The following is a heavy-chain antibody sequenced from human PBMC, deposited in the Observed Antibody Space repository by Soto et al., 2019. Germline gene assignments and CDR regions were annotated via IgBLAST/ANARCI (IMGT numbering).Heavy chain of an antibody. D-gene: IGHD5-18*01. Sequence: GEALTISGEGSGYRFTSYWIGWVRQMPGKGLEWMGIIYPGNSTTRYSTSFQGQVTISVDTSISTAFLQWSSLKASDTAMYYCARQREDAGYNSRCYYSYNRGRESLVTISS. V-gene: IGHV5-51*01. CDR3: ARQREDAGYNSRCYYSYN. CDR1: GYRFTSYW. J-gene: IGHJ4*02. CDR2: IYPGNSTT.